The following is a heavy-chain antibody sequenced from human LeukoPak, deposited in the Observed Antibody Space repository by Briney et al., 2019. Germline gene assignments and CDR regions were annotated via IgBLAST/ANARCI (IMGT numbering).Heavy chain of an antibody. D-gene: IGHD3-22*01. CDR3: ARDNHYYDSRAPDAFDI. V-gene: IGHV3-21*01. CDR2: ISSSSSYI. Sequence: GGSLRLSCAASGFTFSSYSMNWVRQAPGKGLEWVSSISSSSSYIYYADSVKGRFTISRDNAKNSLYLQMNSLRAEDTAVYYCARDNHYYDSRAPDAFDIWGQGTMVTVX. CDR1: GFTFSSYS. J-gene: IGHJ3*02.